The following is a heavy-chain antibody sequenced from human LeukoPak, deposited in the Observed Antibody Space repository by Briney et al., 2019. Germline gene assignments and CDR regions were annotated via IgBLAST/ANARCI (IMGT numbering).Heavy chain of an antibody. V-gene: IGHV3-7*01. CDR2: INGDASKI. J-gene: IGHJ4*02. Sequence: GGSLRLSCAASGFTFSDYLMSWVRQAPGKGPAWVANINGDASKIYYVDSVKGRFTISRDNAKKSLYLQMNSLKADDTAVYYCARDGSSFDYWGQGVLVTVSS. D-gene: IGHD2-15*01. CDR3: ARDGSSFDY. CDR1: GFTFSDYL.